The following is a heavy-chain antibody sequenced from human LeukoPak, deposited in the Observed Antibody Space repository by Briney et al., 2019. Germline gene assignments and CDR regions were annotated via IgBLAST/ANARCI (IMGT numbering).Heavy chain of an antibody. V-gene: IGHV4-39*07. CDR3: ARGPLYVWGSYRNFDY. Sequence: SETLPLTCTVSGGSISNSYYWGWIRQPPGKGLEWIGSIYYSGSTYYNPSLKSRVTISVDTSKNQFSLKLSSVTAADTAVYYCARGPLYVWGSYRNFDYWGQGTLVTVSS. CDR2: IYYSGST. J-gene: IGHJ4*02. D-gene: IGHD3-16*02. CDR1: GGSISNSYY.